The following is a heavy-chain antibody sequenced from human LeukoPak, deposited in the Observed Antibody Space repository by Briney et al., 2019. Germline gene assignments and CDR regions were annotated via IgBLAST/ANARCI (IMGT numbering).Heavy chain of an antibody. D-gene: IGHD1-1*01. V-gene: IGHV1-18*01. CDR2: ISAYNGNT. J-gene: IGHJ3*02. CDR3: ARAKTLEPSPSNALDI. CDR1: GYTFTSYG. Sequence: ASVKVSCQTSGYTFTSYGYSWVRQAPGQGLEWMGWISAYNGNTKYAQKFQGRVTMTTVTSTSTAYMELRSLTLDDTALYYCARAKTLEPSPSNALDIWGQRTMVTISS.